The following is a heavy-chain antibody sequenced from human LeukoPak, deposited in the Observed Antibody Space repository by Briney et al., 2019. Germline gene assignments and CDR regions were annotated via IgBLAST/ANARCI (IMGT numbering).Heavy chain of an antibody. V-gene: IGHV3-74*01. J-gene: IGHJ4*02. D-gene: IGHD3-10*01. CDR3: AWDHGSYYFDY. CDR2: ISSDGSST. Sequence: PGGSLRLSCVASGFTFGGYWIHWVRQAPGKGLVWVSSISSDGSSTSYADSVKGRFTISRDNAKDTLSLQMNSLRAEDTAVYYCAWDHGSYYFDYWGQGILVTVSS. CDR1: GFTFGGYW.